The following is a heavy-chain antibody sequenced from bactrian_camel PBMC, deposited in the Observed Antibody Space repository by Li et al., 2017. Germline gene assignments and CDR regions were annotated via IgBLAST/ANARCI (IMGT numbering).Heavy chain of an antibody. V-gene: IGHV3-2*01. D-gene: IGHD2*01. CDR1: GPTYSVNC. Sequence: HVQLVESGGGSVQAGGSLRLSCTVSGPTYSVNCMGWFRQAPGKEREEVATMDRQTGSSHFNDSVEGRFTISRDNAKSTVYLQMNSLKVEDTALYYCATGSGGYVYHTYPLNYWAQGTQVTVS. CDR3: ATGSGGYVYHTYPLNY. J-gene: IGHJ4*01. CDR2: MDRQTGSS.